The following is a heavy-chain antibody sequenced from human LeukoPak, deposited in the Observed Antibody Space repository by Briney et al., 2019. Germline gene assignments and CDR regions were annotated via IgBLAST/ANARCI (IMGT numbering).Heavy chain of an antibody. Sequence: SVKVSCKASGGTFSSYAISWVRQAPGQGLEWMGGIIPIFGTANYAQKFQGRVTITADESTSTAYMEVCILRSEDTAVYYCARAAAVNDPDYWGQGTLVTVSS. CDR1: GGTFSSYA. J-gene: IGHJ4*02. D-gene: IGHD6-13*01. CDR2: IIPIFGTA. V-gene: IGHV1-69*13. CDR3: ARAAAVNDPDY.